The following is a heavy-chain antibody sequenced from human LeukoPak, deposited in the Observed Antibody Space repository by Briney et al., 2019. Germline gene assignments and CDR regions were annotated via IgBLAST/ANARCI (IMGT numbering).Heavy chain of an antibody. D-gene: IGHD6-13*01. V-gene: IGHV1-69*04. Sequence: SVKVSCKASGGTFSSYAISWVRQAPGQGLEWMGRIIPILGIANYAQKFQGRVTITADKSTSTAYMELSSLRSEDTAVYYCAREYSSSWSALASFDIWGQGTMVTVSS. CDR1: GGTFSSYA. CDR2: IIPILGIA. J-gene: IGHJ3*02. CDR3: AREYSSSWSALASFDI.